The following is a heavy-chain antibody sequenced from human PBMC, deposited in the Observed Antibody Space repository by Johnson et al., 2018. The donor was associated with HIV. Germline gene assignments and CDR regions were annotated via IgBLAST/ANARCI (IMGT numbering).Heavy chain of an antibody. J-gene: IGHJ3*01. D-gene: IGHD6-6*01. CDR3: ARDPGPGSSSHERSWGGFEL. Sequence: VQLVESGGGLVQPGGSLRLSCPASGCTFSNYWMTWVRQAPGKGLEWVATINQDRGEKIYVDSVQGLFTISRDNAENSLYLQMNSLRVDDTAVYYCARDPGPGSSSHERSWGGFELWGQGTMVAVSS. CDR2: INQDRGEK. CDR1: GCTFSNYW. V-gene: IGHV3-7*01.